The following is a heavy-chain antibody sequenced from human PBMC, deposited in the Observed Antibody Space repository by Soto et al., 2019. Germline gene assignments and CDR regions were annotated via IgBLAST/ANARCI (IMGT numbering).Heavy chain of an antibody. J-gene: IGHJ4*02. CDR2: IYYSGST. CDR3: ASGYCSSTSCSPPDY. V-gene: IGHV4-59*01. D-gene: IGHD2-2*01. Sequence: PSETLSLTCTVSGGSISSYYWSWIRQPPGKGLEWIGYIYYSGSTNYNPSLKSRVTISVDTSKNQFSLKLSSVTAADTAVYYCASGYCSSTSCSPPDYWGQGTLVTVSS. CDR1: GGSISSYY.